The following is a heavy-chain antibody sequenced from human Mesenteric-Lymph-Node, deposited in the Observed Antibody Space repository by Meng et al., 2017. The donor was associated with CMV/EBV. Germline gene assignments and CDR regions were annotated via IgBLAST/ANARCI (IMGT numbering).Heavy chain of an antibody. CDR2: ISYDGTSK. CDR3: ARDSETVWKTVMMVAASLFDY. V-gene: IGHV3-30*03. D-gene: IGHD2-15*01. CDR1: GFTFSSYC. Sequence: GESLKISCAASGFTFSSYCMHWVRQAPGKGLEWVAVISYDGTSKSYAESVGGRFTVSRDNYKNTLYLQMTSLRAEDTAVYYCARDSETVWKTVMMVAASLFDYWGQGIVVTVSS. J-gene: IGHJ4*02.